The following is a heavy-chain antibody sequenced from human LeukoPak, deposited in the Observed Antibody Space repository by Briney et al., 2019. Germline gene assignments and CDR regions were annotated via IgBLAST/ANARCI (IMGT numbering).Heavy chain of an antibody. J-gene: IGHJ6*03. Sequence: GGSLRLSCAASGFTFSSYSMNWVRQAPGKGLEWVLSISSSSSYIYYADSVKGRFTISRDNAKNSLYLQMNSLRAEDTAVYYCARTANLAGDYYMDVWGKGTTVTVSS. CDR3: ARTANLAGDYYMDV. CDR1: GFTFSSYS. V-gene: IGHV3-21*01. CDR2: ISSSSSYI. D-gene: IGHD5-18*01.